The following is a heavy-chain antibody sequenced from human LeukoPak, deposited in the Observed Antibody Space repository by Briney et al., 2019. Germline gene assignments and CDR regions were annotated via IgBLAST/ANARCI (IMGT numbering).Heavy chain of an antibody. J-gene: IGHJ4*02. CDR1: GGSFSGYY. Sequence: SETLSLTCAVYGGSFSGYYWSWIRQPPGKGLEWIGEINHSGSTNYNPSLKSRVTISVDTSRTQFSLRLSSVTAADTAVYYCARGQDDRSGTFDYWGQGTLVTVSS. V-gene: IGHV4-34*01. CDR2: INHSGST. CDR3: ARGQDDRSGTFDY. D-gene: IGHD3-22*01.